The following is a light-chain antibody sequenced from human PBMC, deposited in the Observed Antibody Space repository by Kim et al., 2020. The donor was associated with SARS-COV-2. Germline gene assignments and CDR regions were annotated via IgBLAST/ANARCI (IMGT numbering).Light chain of an antibody. Sequence: QLVLTQPPSVSGAPGQRVTISCTGSSSNIGAGYDVHWYQQLPGTAPKLLIYGHSNRPSGVPDRFSGSKSGTSASLAITGLQAEDEADYYCQSYDSSLSGVIFGGGTQLTVL. CDR3: QSYDSSLSGVI. J-gene: IGLJ2*01. V-gene: IGLV1-40*01. CDR1: SSNIGAGYD. CDR2: GHS.